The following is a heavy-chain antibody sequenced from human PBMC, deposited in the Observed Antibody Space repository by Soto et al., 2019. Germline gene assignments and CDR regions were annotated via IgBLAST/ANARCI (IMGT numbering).Heavy chain of an antibody. Sequence: QITLKESGPTLVKPTQTLTLTCTFSGFSLSTNGVGVGWIRQPPGKALEWLALIYWNDDQRYNPSLMSRITITKGTSKNQVDLTMTNMDPVDTATYYCAHQSREATLDYWGQGTLVTVSS. V-gene: IGHV2-5*01. CDR1: GFSLSTNGVG. CDR2: IYWNDDQ. D-gene: IGHD1-26*01. CDR3: AHQSREATLDY. J-gene: IGHJ4*02.